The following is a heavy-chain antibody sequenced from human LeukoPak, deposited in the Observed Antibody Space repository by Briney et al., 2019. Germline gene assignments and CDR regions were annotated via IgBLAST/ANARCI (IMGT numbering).Heavy chain of an antibody. V-gene: IGHV4-34*01. CDR3: ARGSPVAGTENWFDP. D-gene: IGHD6-19*01. J-gene: IGHJ5*02. CDR1: GGSFSGYY. CDR2: INHSGST. Sequence: SETLSLTCAVYGGSFSGYYWSWIRQPPGKGLECIGEINHSGSTNYNPSLKSRVTISVDTSKSQFSLKLSSVTAADTAVYYCARGSPVAGTENWFDPWGQGTLVTVSS.